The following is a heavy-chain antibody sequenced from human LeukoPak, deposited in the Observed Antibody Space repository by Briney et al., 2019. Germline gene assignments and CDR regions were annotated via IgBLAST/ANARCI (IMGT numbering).Heavy chain of an antibody. J-gene: IGHJ4*02. CDR3: AKVFEDIVVVVAAISDY. CDR1: GFTFSSYA. D-gene: IGHD2-15*01. CDR2: ISGSGGST. Sequence: GGSLRLSCAASGFTFSSYAMSWVRQAPGKGLEWVSAISGSGGSTYYADSVKGRFTISRDNSKNTLYLQMNSLRAEDTAVYYCAKVFEDIVVVVAAISDYWGQGTLVTVSS. V-gene: IGHV3-23*01.